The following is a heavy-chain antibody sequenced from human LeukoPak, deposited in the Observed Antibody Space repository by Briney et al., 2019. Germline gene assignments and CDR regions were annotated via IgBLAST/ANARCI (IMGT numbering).Heavy chain of an antibody. V-gene: IGHV3-21*01. J-gene: IGHJ4*02. CDR2: ISSGSTYM. Sequence: GGSPRLSCAASGFTFTSYGMNWVRQAPGKGLEWVSSISSGSTYMYYADSVKGRFTISRDNAKNSVYLQMHSLRVEDTAVYYCAREPGPAAPPVDYWGQGTLVTVSS. CDR1: GFTFTSYG. CDR3: AREPGPAAPPVDY. D-gene: IGHD2-2*01.